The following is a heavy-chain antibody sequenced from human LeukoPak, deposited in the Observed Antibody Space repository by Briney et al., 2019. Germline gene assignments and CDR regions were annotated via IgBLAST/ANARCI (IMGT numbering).Heavy chain of an antibody. V-gene: IGHV3-74*01. D-gene: IGHD1-1*01. CDR2: IDGEGSVT. CDR1: GLTFSTYW. CDR3: TTGGSYFFDY. J-gene: IGHJ4*02. Sequence: PGGSLRLSCAASGLTFSTYWMHWVRQAPGKGLVWVSRIDGEGSVTKYTDSVKGRFTISRDNAKNTVYLQMNSLRAEDTAVYYCTTGGSYFFDYWGQGTLVTVSS.